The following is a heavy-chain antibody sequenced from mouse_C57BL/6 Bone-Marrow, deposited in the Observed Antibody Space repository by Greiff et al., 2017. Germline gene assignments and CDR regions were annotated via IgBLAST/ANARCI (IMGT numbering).Heavy chain of an antibody. CDR2: SRNKANDYTT. D-gene: IGHD1-1*01. V-gene: IGHV7-1*01. CDR1: GFTFSDFY. CDR3: ARDRYGSSSYWYFDV. Sequence: EVKVVESGGGLVQSGRSLRLSCATSGFTFSDFYMEWVRHAPGKGLEWIAASRNKANDYTTEYSATVKGRFIVSRDTSQSILDLQMNALRAEDTAIYYCARDRYGSSSYWYFDVWGTGTTVTVSS. J-gene: IGHJ1*03.